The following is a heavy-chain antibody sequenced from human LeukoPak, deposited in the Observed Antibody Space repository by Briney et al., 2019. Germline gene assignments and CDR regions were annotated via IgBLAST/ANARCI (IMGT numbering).Heavy chain of an antibody. Sequence: SETLSLTCTVSGGSISSGGYYWSWIRQHPGKGLEWIGYIYYSGSTNYNPSLKSRVTISVDTSKNQFSLKLSSVTAADTAVYYCARHEVVTAIGGYYFDYWGQGTLVTVSS. V-gene: IGHV4-61*08. CDR3: ARHEVVTAIGGYYFDY. CDR2: IYYSGST. D-gene: IGHD2-21*02. J-gene: IGHJ4*02. CDR1: GGSISSGGYY.